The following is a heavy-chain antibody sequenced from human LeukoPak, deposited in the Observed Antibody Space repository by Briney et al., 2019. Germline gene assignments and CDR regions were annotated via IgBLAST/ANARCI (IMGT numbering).Heavy chain of an antibody. CDR1: GGSISSYY. D-gene: IGHD6-19*01. Sequence: SETLSLTCTVSGGSISSYYWSWIRQPAGKGLEWIGRIYTSGSTNYNPSLKSRVTMSVDTSKNQFSPKLSSVTAADTAVYYCASTGYSSGWLNRYFDLWGRGTLVTVSS. CDR3: ASTGYSSGWLNRYFDL. CDR2: IYTSGST. V-gene: IGHV4-4*07. J-gene: IGHJ2*01.